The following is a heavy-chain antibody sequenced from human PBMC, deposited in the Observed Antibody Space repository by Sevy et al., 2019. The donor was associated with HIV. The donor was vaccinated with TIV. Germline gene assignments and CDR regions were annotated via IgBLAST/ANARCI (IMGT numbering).Heavy chain of an antibody. CDR3: ARGGETPRGFDP. Sequence: SETLSLTCAVSGGSIRSANWWHWVRQPPGKGLEWIGEIYHTGSTNYNPSLKSRVTISVDNSKNQFSLNLRSVTAADTAVYYCARGGETPRGFDPWGQGSLVTVSS. J-gene: IGHJ5*02. CDR2: IYHTGST. V-gene: IGHV4-4*02. CDR1: GGSIRSANW. D-gene: IGHD3-16*01.